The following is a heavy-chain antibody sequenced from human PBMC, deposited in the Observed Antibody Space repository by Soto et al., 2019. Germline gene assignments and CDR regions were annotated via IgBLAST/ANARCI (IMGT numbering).Heavy chain of an antibody. V-gene: IGHV3-23*01. CDR1: GFTFSSYA. D-gene: IGHD6-19*01. CDR3: AKDLGQWLDLSYYYYYYMDV. J-gene: IGHJ6*03. Sequence: EVQLLESGGGLVQPGGSLRLSCAASGFTFSSYAMSWVRQAPGKGLEWVSAISGSGGSTYYADSVKGRFTISRDNSKNTLYLQMNSLRAEDTAVYYCAKDLGQWLDLSYYYYYYMDVWGKGTTVTVSS. CDR2: ISGSGGST.